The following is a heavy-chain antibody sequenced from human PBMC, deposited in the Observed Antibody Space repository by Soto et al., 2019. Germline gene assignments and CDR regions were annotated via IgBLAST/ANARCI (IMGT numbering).Heavy chain of an antibody. Sequence: GESLKISCKGSGYSFVSYWIGWVRQMPGKGLEWMGIIYPGDYDTRYRPSFQGQVNISADKSITTVYLQWSSLKASDTAMYYCARTDGYEIAYWGQGTLVSVSS. CDR1: GYSFVSYW. D-gene: IGHD5-12*01. V-gene: IGHV5-51*01. CDR2: IYPGDYDT. CDR3: ARTDGYEIAY. J-gene: IGHJ4*02.